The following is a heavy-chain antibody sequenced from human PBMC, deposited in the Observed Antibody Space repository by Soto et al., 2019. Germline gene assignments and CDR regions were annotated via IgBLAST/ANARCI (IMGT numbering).Heavy chain of an antibody. Sequence: SQTLSLTCAISGDSAPSNSVAWNWIRQSPSRGLDWLGRTYFRSKWYSDYAVSVKSRITINPDTSKNQFSLQLNSVTPEDTAVYYCAREGYYYGAGEHQSLDALVIWGQGTLVTV. D-gene: IGHD3-10*01. CDR1: GDSAPSNSVA. CDR3: AREGYYYGAGEHQSLDALVI. CDR2: TYFRSKWYS. V-gene: IGHV6-1*01. J-gene: IGHJ3*02.